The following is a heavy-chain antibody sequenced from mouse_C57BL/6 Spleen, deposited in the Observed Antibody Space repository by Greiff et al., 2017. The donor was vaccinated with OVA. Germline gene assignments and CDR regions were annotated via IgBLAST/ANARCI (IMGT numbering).Heavy chain of an antibody. D-gene: IGHD1-1*01. Sequence: VKLMESGAELARPGASVKLSCEASGYTFTSYGISWVKQRTGQGLEWIGEIYPRSGNTYYNEKFKGKATLTADKSSSTAYMELRSLTSEDSAVYFCASYYYGSSSYFDYWGKGTTLTVSS. J-gene: IGHJ2*01. V-gene: IGHV1-81*01. CDR2: IYPRSGNT. CDR1: GYTFTSYG. CDR3: ASYYYGSSSYFDY.